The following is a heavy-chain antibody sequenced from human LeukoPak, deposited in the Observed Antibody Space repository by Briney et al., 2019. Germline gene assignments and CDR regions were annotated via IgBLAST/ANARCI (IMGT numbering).Heavy chain of an antibody. D-gene: IGHD3-10*01. CDR1: GFTFNTYW. CDR3: ARDNPGYGAYYN. CDR2: IKDDGSAK. J-gene: IGHJ4*02. Sequence: GGSLRLSCAASGFTFNTYWMTWVRQAPGKGPEWVGNIKDDGSAKYYVESVKGRFTISRDNAKNSLYLQMNSLRVEDTAVYYCARDNPGYGAYYNWGQGTRVTVSS. V-gene: IGHV3-7*01.